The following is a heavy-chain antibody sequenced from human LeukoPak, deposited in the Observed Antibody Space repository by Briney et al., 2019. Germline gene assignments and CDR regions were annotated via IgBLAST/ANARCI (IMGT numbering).Heavy chain of an antibody. CDR2: IYYSGST. V-gene: IGHV4-59*01. J-gene: IGHJ3*02. CDR3: ARHAGDDFWSGYSRPDAFDI. Sequence: SETLSLTCAVYGGSFSGYYWSWIRQPPGKGLEWIGYIYYSGSTNYNPSLKSRVTISVDTSKNQFSLKLSSVTAADTAVYYCARHAGDDFWSGYSRPDAFDIWGQGTMVTVSS. D-gene: IGHD3-3*01. CDR1: GGSFSGYY.